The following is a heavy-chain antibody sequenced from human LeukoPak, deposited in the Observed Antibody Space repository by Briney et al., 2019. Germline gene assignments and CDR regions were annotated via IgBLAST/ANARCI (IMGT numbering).Heavy chain of an antibody. Sequence: PGRSLRLSCAASGFTFSSYAMHWVRQAPGKGLEWVAVISYDGSNKYYADSVKGRFTISRDNSKNTLYLQMNSLRAEDTAVYYCAGDAERYRYGRGGGYFDYWGQGTLVTVSS. D-gene: IGHD5-18*01. CDR2: ISYDGSNK. V-gene: IGHV3-30*04. CDR3: AGDAERYRYGRGGGYFDY. J-gene: IGHJ4*02. CDR1: GFTFSSYA.